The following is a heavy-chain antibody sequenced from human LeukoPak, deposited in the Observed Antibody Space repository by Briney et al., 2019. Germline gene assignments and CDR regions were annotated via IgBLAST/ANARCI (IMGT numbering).Heavy chain of an antibody. J-gene: IGHJ4*02. V-gene: IGHV3-7*01. CDR1: GFTFTNYW. Sequence: PGGSLRLSCAASGFTFTNYWMGWVRQAPGKGLEWVANIKQDGSEKYYVESVKGRSTVSRDNAKNSLYLQMNSLRAEDTAVYYCARVQGSSGPGIFEYWGQGTLVTVSS. D-gene: IGHD6-19*01. CDR3: ARVQGSSGPGIFEY. CDR2: IKQDGSEK.